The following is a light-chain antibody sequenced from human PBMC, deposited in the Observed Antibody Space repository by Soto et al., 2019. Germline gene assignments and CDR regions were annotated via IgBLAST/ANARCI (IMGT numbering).Light chain of an antibody. Sequence: EIVMTQSPATLSVSPGERATLSCRASQSVSNYLAWYRQKPGQAPRLLIYDASTRATGIPVRFSGSGSGTEFTLTITSLQSEDFAVYYCQEYNNWHPITFGGGTKVEIK. J-gene: IGKJ4*01. CDR1: QSVSNY. CDR3: QEYNNWHPIT. V-gene: IGKV3-15*01. CDR2: DAS.